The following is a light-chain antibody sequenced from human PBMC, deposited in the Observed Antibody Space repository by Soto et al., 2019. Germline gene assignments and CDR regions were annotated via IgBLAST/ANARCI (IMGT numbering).Light chain of an antibody. CDR3: CSYGADFVI. CDR1: SSDIGGYSI. J-gene: IGLJ2*01. CDR2: DVN. V-gene: IGLV2-11*01. Sequence: QSALTQPRSVSGSPGQSVAVSCSGSSSDIGGYSIVSWYQHHPGKAPKLILSDVNKRPSGVPDRFSGSKSGNTASLTISGLQADDEADYYCCSYGADFVILGEGTKLTVL.